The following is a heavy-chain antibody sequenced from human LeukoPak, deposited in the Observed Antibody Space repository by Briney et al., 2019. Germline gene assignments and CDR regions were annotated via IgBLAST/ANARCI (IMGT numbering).Heavy chain of an antibody. CDR1: GFIFIDYW. J-gene: IGHJ4*02. CDR2: INQNGSEI. V-gene: IGHV3-7*01. Sequence: GGSLRLSCVASGFIFIDYWMTWVRQAPGRGLEWVANINQNGSEIYYLDSVEGRFTISRDNAKNSLFLQMNSLRVEDTSVYYCVSGMIEFDYWGQGTRVTVSS. D-gene: IGHD3-22*01. CDR3: VSGMIEFDY.